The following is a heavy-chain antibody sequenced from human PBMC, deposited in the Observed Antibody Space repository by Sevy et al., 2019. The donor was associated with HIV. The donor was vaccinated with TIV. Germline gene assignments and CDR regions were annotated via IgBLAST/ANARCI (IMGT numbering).Heavy chain of an antibody. CDR1: GITFSSYA. CDR3: AGRKVCDFWSGSLRGPWAGGPLFDY. J-gene: IGHJ4*02. V-gene: IGHV3-23*01. CDR2: ISHTGDNI. Sequence: GGSLRLSCAASGITFSSYAVTWVRQAPGKGLEWVSSISHTGDNIYYADSVRGRFTISRDNSKSTLYLHMSSLRAEDKAVYYCAGRKVCDFWSGSLRGPWAGGPLFDYWGQGTLVTFSS. D-gene: IGHD3-3*01.